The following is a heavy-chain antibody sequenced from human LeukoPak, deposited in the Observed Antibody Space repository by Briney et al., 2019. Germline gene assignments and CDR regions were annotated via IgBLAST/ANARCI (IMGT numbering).Heavy chain of an antibody. CDR3: TKGLRGIVFYPMDV. CDR2: ISGDSYDR. V-gene: IGHV3-23*01. D-gene: IGHD2/OR15-2a*01. Sequence: GGSLRLSCAASGFTFSNYVMIWVRQAPGKGLEWVSGISGDSYDRYYVDSVKGRFTISRDNSKNTLSLQMDSLRAEDTAVYYYTKGLRGIVFYPMDVWGQGTTVTVSS. CDR1: GFTFSNYV. J-gene: IGHJ6*02.